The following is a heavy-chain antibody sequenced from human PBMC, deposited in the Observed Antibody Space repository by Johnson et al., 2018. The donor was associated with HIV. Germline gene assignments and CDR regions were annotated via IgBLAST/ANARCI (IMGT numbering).Heavy chain of an antibody. V-gene: IGHV3-38-3*01. J-gene: IGHJ3*02. D-gene: IGHD3-10*01. CDR3: ARDVTPPGGSGREGDAFDI. Sequence: VQLVESGGGVVQPGGSLRLSCAASGFTVSSNEMSWVRQAPGKGLEWVSSISGGSTYYADSRKGRFTISRDNSKNTLYLQMNSLRAEDTAVYYCARDVTPPGGSGREGDAFDIWGQGTMVTVSS. CDR2: ISGGST. CDR1: GFTVSSNE.